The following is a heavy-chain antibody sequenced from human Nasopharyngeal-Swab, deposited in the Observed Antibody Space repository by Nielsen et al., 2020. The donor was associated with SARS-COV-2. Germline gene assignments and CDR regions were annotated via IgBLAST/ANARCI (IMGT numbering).Heavy chain of an antibody. CDR1: GFTFTSSA. D-gene: IGHD3-22*01. V-gene: IGHV1-58*01. Sequence: SVKVSCKASGFTFTSSAVQWVRQARGQRLEWIGWIVVGSGNTNYAQKFQERVTITRDMSTSTAYMELSSLRSEDTAVYYCAASPNYYDSSGYPFDIWGQGTMITVSS. J-gene: IGHJ3*02. CDR3: AASPNYYDSSGYPFDI. CDR2: IVVGSGNT.